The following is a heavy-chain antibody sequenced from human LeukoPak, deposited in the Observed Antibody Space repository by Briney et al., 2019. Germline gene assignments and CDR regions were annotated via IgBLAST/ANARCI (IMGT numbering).Heavy chain of an antibody. J-gene: IGHJ4*02. CDR3: ARDRVGLDY. V-gene: IGHV4-59*01. Sequence: NTSETLSLTCTVSGGSISSYYWSWIRQPPGKGLEWIGYIYYSGSTNYNPSLKSRATTSVDTSKNQFSLKLSSVTAADTAVYYCARDRVGLDYWGQGTLVTVSS. CDR2: IYYSGST. CDR1: GGSISSYY. D-gene: IGHD3-10*01.